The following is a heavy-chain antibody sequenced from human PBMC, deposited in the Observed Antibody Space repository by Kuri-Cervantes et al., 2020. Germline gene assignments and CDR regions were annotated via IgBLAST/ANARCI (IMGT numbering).Heavy chain of an antibody. Sequence: GESLKISCAASGFTFSNAWMSWVRQAPGKGLEWVSYISSSGSTIYYADSVKGRFTISRDNAKNSLYLQMNSLRAEDTAVYYCARGYCGGDCYFDYWGQGTLVTVSS. V-gene: IGHV3-11*01. J-gene: IGHJ4*02. CDR3: ARGYCGGDCYFDY. CDR2: ISSSGSTI. D-gene: IGHD2-21*02. CDR1: GFTFSNAW.